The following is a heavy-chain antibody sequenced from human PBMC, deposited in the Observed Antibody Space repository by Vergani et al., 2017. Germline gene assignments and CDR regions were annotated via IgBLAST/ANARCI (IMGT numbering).Heavy chain of an antibody. D-gene: IGHD3-9*01. CDR3: ARGDYGILTGYRY. J-gene: IGHJ4*02. CDR2: INPSGGLT. CDR1: GYTFSNYY. Sequence: QVQVVQSGAEVKKSGASVKVSCKTSGYTFSNYYMHWVRQAPGQGLEWMGIINPSGGLTNYAQKFQGRVTMTRDTSTSTVYMELSSLRSEDTAIYYCARGDYGILTGYRYWRQGTLVTVSA. V-gene: IGHV1-46*03.